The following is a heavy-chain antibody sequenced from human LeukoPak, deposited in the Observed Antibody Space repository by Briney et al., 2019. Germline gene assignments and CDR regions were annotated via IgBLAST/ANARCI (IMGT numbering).Heavy chain of an antibody. Sequence: GASVKVPCKASGGTFSSYAISWVRQAPGQGLEWMGGIIPIFGTANYAQKFQGRVTITADESTSTAYMELSSLRSEDTAVYYCARGPAYSSGWHTKNAFDIWGQGTMVTVSS. D-gene: IGHD6-19*01. CDR1: GGTFSSYA. CDR2: IIPIFGTA. CDR3: ARGPAYSSGWHTKNAFDI. J-gene: IGHJ3*02. V-gene: IGHV1-69*13.